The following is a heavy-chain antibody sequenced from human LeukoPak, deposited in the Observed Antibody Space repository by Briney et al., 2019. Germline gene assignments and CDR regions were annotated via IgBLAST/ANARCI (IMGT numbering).Heavy chain of an antibody. CDR2: ISAYNGNT. CDR3: ARLRLGYCSSTSCYSWFDP. D-gene: IGHD2-2*01. V-gene: IGHV1-18*01. J-gene: IGHJ5*02. CDR1: GYTFTSYG. Sequence: GASVKVSCNASGYTFTSYGISWVRHAPGQGLELIGWISAYNGNTNYAQKLQGRVTMTTDTSTSTAYMELRSLRSDDTAVYYCARLRLGYCSSTSCYSWFDPWGQGTLVTVSS.